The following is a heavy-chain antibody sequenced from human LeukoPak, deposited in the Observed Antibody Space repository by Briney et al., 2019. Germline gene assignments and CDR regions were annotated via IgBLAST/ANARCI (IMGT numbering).Heavy chain of an antibody. J-gene: IGHJ5*02. CDR1: GYTFTSYY. D-gene: IGHD3-22*01. Sequence: GASVKVSCKASGYTFTSYYVHWVRQAPGQGLEWMGIINPSGGSTSYAQKFQGRVTMTRDMSTSTVYMELSSLRSEDTAVYYCARGAYYYDSSGYYYQVWFDPWGQGTLVTVSS. V-gene: IGHV1-46*01. CDR2: INPSGGST. CDR3: ARGAYYYDSSGYYYQVWFDP.